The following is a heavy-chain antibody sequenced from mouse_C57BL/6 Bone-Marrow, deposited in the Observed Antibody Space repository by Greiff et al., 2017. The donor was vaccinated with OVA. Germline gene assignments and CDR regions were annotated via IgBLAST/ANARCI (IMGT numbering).Heavy chain of an antibody. CDR1: GFTFNTYA. Sequence: EVKLVESGGGLVQPKGSLKLSCAASGFTFNTYAMHWVRQAPGKGLEWVARIRSKSSNYATYYADSVKDRFTISRDDSQSMLYLQMNNLKTEDTAMYYCVRDDYYGSSLYYAMDYWGQGTSVTVSS. D-gene: IGHD1-1*01. CDR3: VRDDYYGSSLYYAMDY. J-gene: IGHJ4*01. V-gene: IGHV10-3*01. CDR2: IRSKSSNYAT.